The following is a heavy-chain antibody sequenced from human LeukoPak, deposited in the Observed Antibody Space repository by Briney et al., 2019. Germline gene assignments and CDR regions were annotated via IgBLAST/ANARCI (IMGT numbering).Heavy chain of an antibody. CDR1: GFTFSSYS. J-gene: IGHJ4*02. V-gene: IGHV3-21*01. CDR3: ARGINDRAGDY. Sequence: GGSLRLSCAASGFTFSSYSMNWVRQAPGKGLEWVSSISSSSSYIYYADSVKGRFTISRDNAKNSLYLQMNSLRAEDTAVYYCARGINDRAGDYWGQGTPVTVSS. CDR2: ISSSSSYI. D-gene: IGHD3-22*01.